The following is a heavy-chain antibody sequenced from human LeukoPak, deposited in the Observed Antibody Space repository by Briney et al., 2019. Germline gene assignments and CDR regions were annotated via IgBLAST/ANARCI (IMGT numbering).Heavy chain of an antibody. CDR1: GFTFSGSS. CDR2: IRSKANSYAT. D-gene: IGHD6-13*01. V-gene: IGHV3-73*01. J-gene: IGHJ4*02. Sequence: GGSLRLSCAASGFTFSGSSMHWVRHASGKGREWVGRIRSKANSYATAYAASVKGRFTISRDDSKNTAYLQMNSLKTEDTAVYYCTSPGIAAAGGQGTLVTVSS. CDR3: TSPGIAAA.